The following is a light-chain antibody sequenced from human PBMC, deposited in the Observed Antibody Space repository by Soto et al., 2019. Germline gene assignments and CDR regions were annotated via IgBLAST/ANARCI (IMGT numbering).Light chain of an antibody. CDR2: DAY. J-gene: IGKJ5*01. Sequence: EIVLTQSPGTLSLSPGDSATLSCRASQSFRGLLAWYQQKPGQAPRLLIYDAYNRATGIPPRFSGSGSGTDLTLTISSLEPEDSAVYYCQQRHMWPITFGQGTRLEI. V-gene: IGKV3-11*01. CDR1: QSFRGL. CDR3: QQRHMWPIT.